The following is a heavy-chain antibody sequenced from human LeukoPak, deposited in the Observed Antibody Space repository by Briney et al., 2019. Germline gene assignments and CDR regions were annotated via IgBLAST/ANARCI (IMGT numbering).Heavy chain of an antibody. V-gene: IGHV3-53*01. CDR1: CLSVSSNF. J-gene: IGHJ4*02. Sequence: GGSLILSCAASCLSVSSNFITWVRQAPGKGPAWVSVIYSDGTTYYADSLHGRFTTSRDTSKNTVFLQIRSLRDEDTAVYYCARACIGWYREQGYFDYWGQGSLVAVAS. CDR2: IYSDGTT. CDR3: ARACIGWYREQGYFDY. D-gene: IGHD6-19*01.